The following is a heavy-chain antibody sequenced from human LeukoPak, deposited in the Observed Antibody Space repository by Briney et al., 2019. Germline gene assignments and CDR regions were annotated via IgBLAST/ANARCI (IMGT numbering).Heavy chain of an antibody. Sequence: ASVKVSCKASGYTFTGYYMHWVRQAPGQGLEWMGWINPNSGGTNYAQKFQGRVTMTRDTSIITAYMELSRLRSDDTAVYYCAREQHSGYDRSIDYWGQGTLVTVSS. CDR1: GYTFTGYY. V-gene: IGHV1-2*02. CDR3: AREQHSGYDRSIDY. J-gene: IGHJ4*02. CDR2: INPNSGGT. D-gene: IGHD5-12*01.